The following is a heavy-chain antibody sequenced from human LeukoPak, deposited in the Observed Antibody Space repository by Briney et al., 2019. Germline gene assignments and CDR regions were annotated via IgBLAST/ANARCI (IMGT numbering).Heavy chain of an antibody. D-gene: IGHD5-12*01. Sequence: GASVKVSCKASGGTFSSYAISWVRQAPGQGLEWMGGIIPIFGTANYAQKFQGRVTITADESTSTAYMELSSLRSEDTAVYYCAKELYKWLRAFDIWGQGTMVTVSS. J-gene: IGHJ3*02. CDR3: AKELYKWLRAFDI. CDR2: IIPIFGTA. CDR1: GGTFSSYA. V-gene: IGHV1-69*13.